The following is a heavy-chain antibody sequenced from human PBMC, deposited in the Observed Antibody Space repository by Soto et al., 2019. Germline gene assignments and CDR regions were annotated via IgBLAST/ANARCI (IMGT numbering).Heavy chain of an antibody. D-gene: IGHD1-1*01. CDR1: SDSISNSRFY. V-gene: IGHV4-39*07. CDR3: ASRYGYSFDY. Sequence: SETLSLTCSVSSDSISNSRFYWAWIRQPPGEGLEWIGSIYHTGNAYYNPSLKSRVTISVDTSKNQFSLKLSSVTAADTAVYYCASRYGYSFDYWGQGTLVTVAS. J-gene: IGHJ4*02. CDR2: IYHTGNA.